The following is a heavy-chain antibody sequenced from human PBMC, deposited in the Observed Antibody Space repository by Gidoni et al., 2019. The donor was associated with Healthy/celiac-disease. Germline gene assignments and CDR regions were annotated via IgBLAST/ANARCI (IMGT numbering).Heavy chain of an antibody. D-gene: IGHD4-17*01. Sequence: EVQLVESGGGLVQPGGSLRLSCAASGFTFSSYWMSWVRQAPGKGLEWVANIKQDGSEKYYVDSVKGRFTISRDNAKNSLYLQMNSLRAEDTAVYYCARYGVTVRALYYFDYWGQGTLVTVSS. CDR2: IKQDGSEK. CDR3: ARYGVTVRALYYFDY. J-gene: IGHJ4*02. V-gene: IGHV3-7*01. CDR1: GFTFSSYW.